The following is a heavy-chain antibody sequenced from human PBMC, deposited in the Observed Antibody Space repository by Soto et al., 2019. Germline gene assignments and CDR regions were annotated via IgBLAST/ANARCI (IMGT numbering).Heavy chain of an antibody. D-gene: IGHD2-8*01. J-gene: IGHJ4*02. CDR2: ILYSETT. CDR1: GGSISSGDSY. CDR3: SRNGALDY. V-gene: IGHV4-30-4*08. Sequence: SETLSLTCTVSGGSISSGDSYWSWIRQPPGKGLGWIGYILYSETTNYNPSLESRLTISVDTSKNQFSLKSTSVTAADTAVYYCSRNGALDYWGRRTLVTASS.